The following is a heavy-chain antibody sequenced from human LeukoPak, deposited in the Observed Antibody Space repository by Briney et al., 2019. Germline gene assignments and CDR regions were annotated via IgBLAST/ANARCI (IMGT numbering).Heavy chain of an antibody. J-gene: IGHJ4*02. CDR2: IRYDGSNK. V-gene: IGHV3-30*02. CDR1: GLTFSNAW. D-gene: IGHD1-14*01. Sequence: QPGGSLRLSCAASGLTFSNAWMSWVRQAPGKGLEWVTFIRYDGSNKYYADSVKGRFTISRDNSKNTLYLQMNSLRAEDTAVYYCANTGWFDYWGQGTLVTVSS. CDR3: ANTGWFDY.